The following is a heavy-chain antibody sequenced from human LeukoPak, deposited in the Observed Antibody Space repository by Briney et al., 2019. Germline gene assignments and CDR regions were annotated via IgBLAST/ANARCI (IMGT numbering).Heavy chain of an antibody. V-gene: IGHV4-39*07. CDR2: IYYSGST. D-gene: IGHD3-10*01. J-gene: IGHJ4*02. CDR3: ARKDFTMVRGVIRFDY. CDR1: GGSISSSSYY. Sequence: SETLSLTCTVSGGSISSSSYYWGWIRQPPGKGLEWIGSIYYSGSTYYNPSLKSRVTISVDTSKNQFSLKLSSVTAADTAVYYCARKDFTMVRGVIRFDYWGQGTLVTVSS.